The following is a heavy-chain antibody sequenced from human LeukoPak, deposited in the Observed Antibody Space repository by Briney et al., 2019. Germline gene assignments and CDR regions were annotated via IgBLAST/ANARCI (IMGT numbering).Heavy chain of an antibody. CDR2: IRYDGSNK. Sequence: GGSLRLSCAASGFTFSSYGMHWVRQAPGKGLEWVAFIRYDGSNKNYADSVKGRFTISRDNSKNTLYLQMNSLRAEDTAIYYCAKWLRVATTFFDYWGQGTLVTVSS. J-gene: IGHJ4*02. CDR1: GFTFSSYG. D-gene: IGHD5-24*01. V-gene: IGHV3-30*02. CDR3: AKWLRVATTFFDY.